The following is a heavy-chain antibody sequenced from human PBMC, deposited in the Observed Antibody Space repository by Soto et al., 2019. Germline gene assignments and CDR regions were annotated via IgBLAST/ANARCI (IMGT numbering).Heavy chain of an antibody. V-gene: IGHV3-33*01. D-gene: IGHD3-22*01. CDR2: IWYDGSNN. CDR1: GLSFSSYA. J-gene: IGHJ3*02. CDR3: ARDPNYYDSRGPLDAFDI. Sequence: QVQLVESGGGVVQPGTSLRLSCAASGLSFSSYAMHWVRQAPGKGLEWVAVIWYDGSNNYYADSVKGRFTISRDNSKNTLYLQMNSLRAEDTAVYYCARDPNYYDSRGPLDAFDIWGHGTMLTVSS.